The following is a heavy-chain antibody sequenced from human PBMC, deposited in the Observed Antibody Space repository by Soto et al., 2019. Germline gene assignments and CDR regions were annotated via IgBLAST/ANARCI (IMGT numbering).Heavy chain of an antibody. CDR3: AREYYDVLTAYYRYYDMDV. Sequence: QVQLVESGGGLVKPGGSLRLSCAASGFTFSDYYMSWIRRAPGKGLEWVSYISHSGSIVNYAVSVKGRFTISRDNAKNALYLQMNSLRAEDTAVYYCAREYYDVLTAYYRYYDMDVWGKGTTVTVSS. CDR1: GFTFSDYY. V-gene: IGHV3-11*01. D-gene: IGHD3-9*01. J-gene: IGHJ6*03. CDR2: ISHSGSIV.